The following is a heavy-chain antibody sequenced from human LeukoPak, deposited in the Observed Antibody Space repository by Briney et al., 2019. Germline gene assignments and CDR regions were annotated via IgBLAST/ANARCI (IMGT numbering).Heavy chain of an antibody. CDR2: ISYDGSNK. J-gene: IGHJ4*02. Sequence: PGGSLRLSCAASGFTFDTYAMYWVRQAPGKGLEWVAVISYDGSNKYYADSVKGRFTISRDNSKNTLYLQMNSLRAEDTAVYYCAKTRQWLGPDEGALDYWGQGTLVTVSS. CDR1: GFTFDTYA. V-gene: IGHV3-30-3*02. CDR3: AKTRQWLGPDEGALDY. D-gene: IGHD6-19*01.